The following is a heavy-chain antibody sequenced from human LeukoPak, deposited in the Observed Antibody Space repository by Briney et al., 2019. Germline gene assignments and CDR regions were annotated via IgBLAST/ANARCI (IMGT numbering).Heavy chain of an antibody. V-gene: IGHV1-69*04. Sequence: SVKVSCKASGGTFSSYAISWVRQAPGQGLEWMGRIIPILGIANYAQKFQGRVTITADNSTSTAYMELSSLRSEDTAVYYCASLSDGYNAPFDYWGQGTLVTVSS. D-gene: IGHD5-24*01. CDR3: ASLSDGYNAPFDY. CDR2: IIPILGIA. CDR1: GGTFSSYA. J-gene: IGHJ4*02.